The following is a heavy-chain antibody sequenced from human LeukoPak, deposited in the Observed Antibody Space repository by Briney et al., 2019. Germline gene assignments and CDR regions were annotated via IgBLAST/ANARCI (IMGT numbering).Heavy chain of an antibody. V-gene: IGHV4-34*01. Sequence: SETLSLTCAVYGGSFSGYYWSWIRQPPAKGLEWIGEVNDSRSTNYNPSLKSRVTISVDTSKNQFSLKLSSVTAADTAVYYCAGGTQRITIFGVVIMDYGMDVWGQGTTVTVSS. D-gene: IGHD3-3*01. CDR1: GGSFSGYY. CDR2: VNDSRST. CDR3: AGGTQRITIFGVVIMDYGMDV. J-gene: IGHJ6*02.